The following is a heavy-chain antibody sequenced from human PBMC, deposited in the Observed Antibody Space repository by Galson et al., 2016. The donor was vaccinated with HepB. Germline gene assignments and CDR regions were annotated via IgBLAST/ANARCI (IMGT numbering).Heavy chain of an antibody. CDR1: GGSFSTYA. J-gene: IGHJ4*02. V-gene: IGHV1-46*01. CDR2: INPSGGST. Sequence: SVKVSCKASGGSFSTYAISWVRQAPGQGLEWMGIINPSGGSTSYAQKFQGRVTMTRDTSTSTVYMELSSLRSEDTAVYYCARLAAAGTADYWGQGTLVTVSS. D-gene: IGHD6-13*01. CDR3: ARLAAAGTADY.